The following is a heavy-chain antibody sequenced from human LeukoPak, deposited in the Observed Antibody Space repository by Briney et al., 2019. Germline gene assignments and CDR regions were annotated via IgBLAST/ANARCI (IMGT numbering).Heavy chain of an antibody. CDR1: GYTFTSCA. J-gene: IGHJ4*02. CDR2: INTNTGNP. V-gene: IGHV7-4-1*02. Sequence: ASVKVSCKASGYTFTSCAMNWVRQAPGQGLEWMGWINTNTGNPTYAQGFTGRFVFSLDTSVSTAYLQISSLKAEDTAAYYCARDRVLLWFGESYYFDYWGQGTLVTVSS. D-gene: IGHD3-10*01. CDR3: ARDRVLLWFGESYYFDY.